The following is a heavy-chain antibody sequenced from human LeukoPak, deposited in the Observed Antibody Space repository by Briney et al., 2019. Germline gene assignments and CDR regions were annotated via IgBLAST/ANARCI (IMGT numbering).Heavy chain of an antibody. CDR3: ATRQGRDSGLEY. CDR1: GFTVSSNY. V-gene: IGHV3-53*01. J-gene: IGHJ4*02. D-gene: IGHD5-12*01. CDR2: IYSGGST. Sequence: PGGSLRLSCAASGFTVSSNYMSWVRQAPGKGLEWVSVIYSGGSTYYADSVKGRFTISRDNSKNTLYLQMNSLRAKDTAVYYCATRQGRDSGLEYWGQGTLVTVSS.